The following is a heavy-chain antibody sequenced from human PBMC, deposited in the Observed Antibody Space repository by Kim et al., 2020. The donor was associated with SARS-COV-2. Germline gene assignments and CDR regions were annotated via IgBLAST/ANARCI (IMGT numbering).Heavy chain of an antibody. V-gene: IGHV3-7*03. CDR3: ATTNWFNP. Sequence: GGSLRLSCVASGFTFRDFWMSWVRQAPGKGLEWLANINGDGGEKYYVDSVTGRFTISRDNAKNSLYLHMNSLRVDDTAVYYCATTNWFNPWGQGTQVTVS. CDR1: GFTFRDFW. CDR2: INGDGGEK. J-gene: IGHJ5*02.